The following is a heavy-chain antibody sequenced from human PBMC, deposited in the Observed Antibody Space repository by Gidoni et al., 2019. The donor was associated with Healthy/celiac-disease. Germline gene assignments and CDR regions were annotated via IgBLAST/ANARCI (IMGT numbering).Heavy chain of an antibody. D-gene: IGHD5-12*01. V-gene: IGHV3-11*01. CDR2: ISSSGSTI. J-gene: IGHJ4*02. CDR3: ARGAGRDGYNYVY. CDR1: GVRCRAYY. Sequence: QVQLGESGGGSVKRGGSRRPAGAAAGVRCRAYYMSWIRPAPGKGLGLVSYISSSGSTISYADSVKVRFTISRDNAKNSLYLLLHSLRAEATAVYYCARGAGRDGYNYVYWGQGTLVTVSS.